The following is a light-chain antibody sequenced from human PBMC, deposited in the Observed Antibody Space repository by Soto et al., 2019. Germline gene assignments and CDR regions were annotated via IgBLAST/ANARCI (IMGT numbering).Light chain of an antibody. J-gene: IGKJ4*01. CDR2: AAP. Sequence: DIQLTQSPSFLSASVGGRVTITCRASQGISSSLAWYQQREGKAPKFLIYAAPTLQSGAPSRFSGSGSGTECALTISRLQPEDSDTYYCQQLKSYPLTFGGGTKVDIK. V-gene: IGKV1-9*01. CDR3: QQLKSYPLT. CDR1: QGISSS.